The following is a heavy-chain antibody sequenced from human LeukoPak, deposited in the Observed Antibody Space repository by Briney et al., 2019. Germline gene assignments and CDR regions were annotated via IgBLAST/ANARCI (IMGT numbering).Heavy chain of an antibody. D-gene: IGHD3-3*02. CDR3: ARGISRYFLVDY. V-gene: IGHV3-30-3*01. J-gene: IGHJ4*02. Sequence: PGRSLRLSCAASGFTFSSYAMHWVRQAPGKGLEWVAVISYDGSNKYYADSVKGRFTISRDNPKNTLYLQMNSLRAEDTAVYYCARGISRYFLVDYWGQGTLVTVSS. CDR1: GFTFSSYA. CDR2: ISYDGSNK.